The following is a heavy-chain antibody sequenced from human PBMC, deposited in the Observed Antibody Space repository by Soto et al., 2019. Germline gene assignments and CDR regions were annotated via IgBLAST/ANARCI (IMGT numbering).Heavy chain of an antibody. CDR3: TLRQDSSRGPIY. CDR1: GFSLSTSGRT. J-gene: IGHJ4*02. D-gene: IGHD6-13*01. V-gene: IGHV2-5*01. Sequence: QITLKESGPTLVKPTETLTLTCSVSGFSLSTSGRTLGWIRQPPGKAPEWLALGGQYSPSLQSRVTFTKDTSKNQVVLTLTDMDPAETATYYCTLRQDSSRGPIYWGQGILVTVSS. CDR2: GG.